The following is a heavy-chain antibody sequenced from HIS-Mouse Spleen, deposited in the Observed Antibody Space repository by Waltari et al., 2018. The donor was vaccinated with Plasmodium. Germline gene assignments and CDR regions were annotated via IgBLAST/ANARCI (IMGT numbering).Heavy chain of an antibody. J-gene: IGHJ1*01. CDR2: ISWDGGST. CDR1: GFTFVASP. V-gene: IGHV3-43*01. CDR3: AGPEYFQH. Sequence: EVQLVESGGVVVQPGGSLRLSGAASGFTFVASPMHWVRQAPGKGLEWVSLISWDGGSTYYADSVKGRFTISRDNSKNSLYLQMNSLRTEDTALYYCAGPEYFQHWGQGTLVTVSS.